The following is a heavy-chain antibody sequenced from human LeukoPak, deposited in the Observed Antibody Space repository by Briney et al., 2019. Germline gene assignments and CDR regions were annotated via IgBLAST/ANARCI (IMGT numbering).Heavy chain of an antibody. CDR1: GFTFSTYA. J-gene: IGHJ5*02. Sequence: GGSLRLSCAASGFTFSTYAMTWVRQAPGKGLEWVSSITGNGGSTYYADSVKGRFTISRDNSKNTLYLQMNSLRAEDTAVYYCAKELRGYSYGLRNNWFDPWGQGTLVTVSS. D-gene: IGHD5-18*01. CDR3: AKELRGYSYGLRNNWFDP. V-gene: IGHV3-23*01. CDR2: ITGNGGST.